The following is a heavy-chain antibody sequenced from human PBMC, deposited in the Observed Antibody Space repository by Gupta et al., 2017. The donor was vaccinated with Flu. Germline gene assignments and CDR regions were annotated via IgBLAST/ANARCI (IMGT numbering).Heavy chain of an antibody. V-gene: IGHV3-33*01. CDR2: IWYDGSNK. D-gene: IGHD2-15*01. J-gene: IGHJ4*02. CDR3: ARDRVPLLGYCSGGSCSGFDY. Sequence: VRQAPGKGLEWVAVIWYDGSNKYYADSVKGRFTISRDNSKNTLYLQMNSLRAEDTAVYYCARDRVPLLGYCSGGSCSGFDYWGQGTLVTVSS.